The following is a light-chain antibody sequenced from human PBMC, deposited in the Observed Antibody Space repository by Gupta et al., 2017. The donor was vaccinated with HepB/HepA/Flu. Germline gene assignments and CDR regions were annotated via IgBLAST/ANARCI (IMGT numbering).Light chain of an antibody. J-gene: IGKJ4*01. CDR2: DAS. CDR3: QQRSNWPPGT. CDR1: QSVSSY. V-gene: IGKV3-11*01. Sequence: EIVLTQSPATLSLSPGERATLSCRASQSVSSYLAWNQQKPGQAPRLLIYDASNRATGIPARFSGSGSGTDFTLTISSREPEDFAVYYCQQRSNWPPGTFGGGTKVEIK.